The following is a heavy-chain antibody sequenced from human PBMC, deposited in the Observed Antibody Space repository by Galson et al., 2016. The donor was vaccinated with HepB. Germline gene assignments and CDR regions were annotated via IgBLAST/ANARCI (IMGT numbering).Heavy chain of an antibody. D-gene: IGHD4-17*01. CDR1: GFIFSTCV. V-gene: IGHV3-30-3*01. CDR3: ARGSLDGDQFFYFDY. Sequence: SLRLSCAASGFIFSTCVMHWVRQAPGKGLEWVTLISYNGTYKYYADSVKGRFTISRDNSKNTLYLQMNSLRTEDTAMYYCARGSLDGDQFFYFDYWGQGTLVTVSS. J-gene: IGHJ4*02. CDR2: ISYNGTYK.